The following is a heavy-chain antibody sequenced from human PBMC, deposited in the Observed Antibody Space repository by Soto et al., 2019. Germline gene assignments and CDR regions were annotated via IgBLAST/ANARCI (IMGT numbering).Heavy chain of an antibody. CDR2: ISSSSSYI. Sequence: GSLRLSCAASGFTFSSYSMNWVRQAPGKGLEWVSSISSSSSYIYYADSVKGRFTISRDNAKNSLYLQMNSLGAEDTAVYYCARDLPRNFKYSSGKGLFDYWGQGTLVTV. CDR3: ARDLPRNFKYSSGKGLFDY. V-gene: IGHV3-21*01. D-gene: IGHD6-19*01. CDR1: GFTFSSYS. J-gene: IGHJ4*02.